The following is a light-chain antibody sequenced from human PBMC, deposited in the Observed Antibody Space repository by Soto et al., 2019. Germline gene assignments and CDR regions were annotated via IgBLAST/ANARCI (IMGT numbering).Light chain of an antibody. CDR2: DAS. V-gene: IGKV1-33*01. J-gene: IGKJ3*01. CDR3: QHYDNLPL. CDR1: QGLGVW. Sequence: DIQMTQSPSSVSASVGDRVTITCRASQGLGVWLGWYQQKPGKAPKLLIYDASNLETGVPSRFSGSGSGTDFTFTTSRLQHEDIATSYCQHYDNLPLFGPGTKVDI.